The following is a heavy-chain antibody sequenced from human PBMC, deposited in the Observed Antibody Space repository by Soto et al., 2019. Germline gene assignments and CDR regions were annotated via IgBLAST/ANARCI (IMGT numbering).Heavy chain of an antibody. D-gene: IGHD2-15*01. Sequence: PGGSLRLFCAASGFTFNNYGMNWVRQAPGKGLEWVAIISNDGSNKYYIESVRGRFTISRDNSKNMLFLQMNSLRVEDTAVYFCTKDGRFDSDGSLYYYYYGMDVWGQGATVTVSS. CDR1: GFTFNNYG. J-gene: IGHJ6*02. V-gene: IGHV3-30*18. CDR2: ISNDGSNK. CDR3: TKDGRFDSDGSLYYYYYGMDV.